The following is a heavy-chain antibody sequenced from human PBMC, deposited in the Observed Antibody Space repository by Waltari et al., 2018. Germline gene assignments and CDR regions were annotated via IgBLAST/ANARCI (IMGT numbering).Heavy chain of an antibody. CDR2: IKPDGRTT. CDR1: GFIFSNYW. CDR3: AAYSGSWY. D-gene: IGHD6-13*01. V-gene: IGHV3-74*01. J-gene: IGHJ4*02. Sequence: EVQLVESGGGLVQPGGSLRLSCAASGFIFSNYWMHWLRQAPGKGPVWVSQIKPDGRTTRYTDSVEGRFTISRDNARNMLYLQMHSLRAEDTALYYCAAYSGSWYWGQGTLVTVSS.